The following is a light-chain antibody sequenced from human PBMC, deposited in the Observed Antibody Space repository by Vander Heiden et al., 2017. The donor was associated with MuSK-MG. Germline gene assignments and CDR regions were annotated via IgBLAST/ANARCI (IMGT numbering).Light chain of an antibody. CDR1: QSVNSW. V-gene: IGKV1-5*03. Sequence: DIHMTQSPSTLSASVGDRVTTTCRASQSVNSWLAWFQQKPGKDPKLLIYAASSLESGVPSRFSGSGSGTEFTLTISSLQPDDFATYYCQHDNSFLYTFGQGTKLEIK. J-gene: IGKJ2*01. CDR2: AAS. CDR3: QHDNSFLYT.